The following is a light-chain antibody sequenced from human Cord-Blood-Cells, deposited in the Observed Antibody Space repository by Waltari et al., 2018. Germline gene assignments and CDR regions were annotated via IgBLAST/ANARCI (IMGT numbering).Light chain of an antibody. J-gene: IGKJ1*01. CDR3: QQYYSTLRT. CDR1: QSVLYSSNNKNY. Sequence: DIVMTPSPDSLAVSLGARATINCKSSQSVLYSSNNKNYLAWYQQKPGQPPKLLIYWASTRESGVPDRFSGSGSGTDFTLTISSLQAEDVAVYYCQQYYSTLRTFGQGTKVEIK. V-gene: IGKV4-1*01. CDR2: WAS.